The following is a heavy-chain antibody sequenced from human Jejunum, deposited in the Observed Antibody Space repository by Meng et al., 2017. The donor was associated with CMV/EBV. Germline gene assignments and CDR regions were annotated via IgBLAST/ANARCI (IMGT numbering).Heavy chain of an antibody. Sequence: SGSTFTTYSMHWVRQAPGQGLEWMGVINPSGGLTDYTQKFQGRVTVTRDTSTSTVYMDLSSLRSEDTAVYYCARGQSTLWWYNIDYWGQGTLVTVSS. CDR2: INPSGGLT. V-gene: IGHV1-46*01. D-gene: IGHD4-23*01. J-gene: IGHJ4*02. CDR1: GSTFTTYS. CDR3: ARGQSTLWWYNIDY.